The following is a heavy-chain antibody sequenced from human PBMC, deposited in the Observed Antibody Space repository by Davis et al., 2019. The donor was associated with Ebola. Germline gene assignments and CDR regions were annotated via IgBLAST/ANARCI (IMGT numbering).Heavy chain of an antibody. J-gene: IGHJ5*02. CDR3: ARDSSSWLGGFDP. CDR1: GGSINTDY. Sequence: MPSETLSLTCTVSGGSINTDYWSWIRQTPGKGLEWIGYIYNGGSTDYNPSLKSRATISLDTSKRQVSLKLTSVTAADTAVYYCARDSSSWLGGFDPWGQGTLVTVSS. D-gene: IGHD6-13*01. CDR2: IYNGGST. V-gene: IGHV4-59*12.